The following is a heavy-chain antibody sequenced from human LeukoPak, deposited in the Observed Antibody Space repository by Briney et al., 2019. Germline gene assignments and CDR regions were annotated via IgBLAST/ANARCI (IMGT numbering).Heavy chain of an antibody. V-gene: IGHV1-2*02. J-gene: IGHJ4*02. CDR2: INPNSGGT. D-gene: IGHD5-18*01. CDR3: ARGGIQLWFLVDY. Sequence: ASVKVSCKASGYTFTGYYMHWVRQAPGQGLEWMGWINPNSGGTKYAQKFQGRVTMTRDTSISTAYMELSRLRSDDTAVYYCARGGIQLWFLVDYWGQGTLVTASS. CDR1: GYTFTGYY.